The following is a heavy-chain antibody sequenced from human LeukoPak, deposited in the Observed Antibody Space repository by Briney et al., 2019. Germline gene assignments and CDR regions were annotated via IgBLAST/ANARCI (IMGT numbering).Heavy chain of an antibody. CDR2: ISSSSGYI. Sequence: GGSLRLSCAASGFTFSSYSMNWVRQAPGKGLEWVSSISSSSGYIYYADSVKGRFTISRDNAKNSLYLQMNSLRAEDTAVYYCAREGLPNFDYWGQGTLVTVSS. V-gene: IGHV3-21*01. CDR3: AREGLPNFDY. J-gene: IGHJ4*02. CDR1: GFTFSSYS. D-gene: IGHD3-16*01.